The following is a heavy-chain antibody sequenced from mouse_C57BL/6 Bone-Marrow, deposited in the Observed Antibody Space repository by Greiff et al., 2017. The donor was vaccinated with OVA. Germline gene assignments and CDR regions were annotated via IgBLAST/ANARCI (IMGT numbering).Heavy chain of an antibody. D-gene: IGHD1-1*01. CDR2: INPSSGYT. CDR1: GYTFTSYW. V-gene: IGHV1-7*01. J-gene: IGHJ2*01. Sequence: VQLQQSGAELAKPGASVKLSCKASGYTFTSYWMHWVKQRPGQGLEWIGYINPSSGYTKYNQKFKAKATLTADESSSTAYMQLSSLTYEDSAVYYCARGEITTVVATDFDYWGQGTTLTVSS. CDR3: ARGEITTVVATDFDY.